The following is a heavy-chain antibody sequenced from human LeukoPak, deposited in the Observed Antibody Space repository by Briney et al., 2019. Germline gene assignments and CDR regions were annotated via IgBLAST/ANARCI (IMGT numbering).Heavy chain of an antibody. D-gene: IGHD1-26*01. CDR2: ISENGGTT. V-gene: IGHV3-23*01. CDR1: GLTFSNYA. J-gene: IGHJ4*02. Sequence: GASLRLSCAASGLTFSNYAMSWVRQAPGKGLEWVSGISENGGTTWYADSVKGRFTISRDNSKNTLYLQMNSLRADDTAVYYCAKDYRGSESLFDYWGQGTLVTVSS. CDR3: AKDYRGSESLFDY.